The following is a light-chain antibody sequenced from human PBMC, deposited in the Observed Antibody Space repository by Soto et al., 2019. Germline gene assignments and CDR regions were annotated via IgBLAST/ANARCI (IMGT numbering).Light chain of an antibody. CDR1: SSDIGAGYR. J-gene: IGLJ2*01. Sequence: QPVLTQPPSVSGAPGERVTISCTGSSSDIGAGYRVRWYQQVPGTAPKLLIYDNTNRPSGVPARFSGSKSGTSASLAISGLQAEDEADYYCCSYGGGYTPLVFGGGTKVTVL. CDR2: DNT. V-gene: IGLV1-40*01. CDR3: CSYGGGYTPLV.